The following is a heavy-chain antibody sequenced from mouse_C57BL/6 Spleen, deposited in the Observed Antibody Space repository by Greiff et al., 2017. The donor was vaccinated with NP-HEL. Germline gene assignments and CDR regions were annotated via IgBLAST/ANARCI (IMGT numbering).Heavy chain of an antibody. J-gene: IGHJ2*01. V-gene: IGHV5-17*01. CDR1: GFTFSDSG. D-gene: IGHD1-1*01. CDR3: ATEHDYRSSSFDY. CDR2: ISSGSSTI. Sequence: EVQGVESGGGLVKPGGSLKLSCAASGFTFSDSGMHWVRQAPEKGLEWVAYISSGSSTIYYADTVKGRFTISRDNAKNTLFLQMTSLRSEDTAMYYSATEHDYRSSSFDYWRQGTTLTVSS.